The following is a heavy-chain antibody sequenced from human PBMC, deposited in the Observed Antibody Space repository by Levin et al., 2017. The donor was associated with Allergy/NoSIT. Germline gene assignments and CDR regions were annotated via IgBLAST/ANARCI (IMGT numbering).Heavy chain of an antibody. CDR3: ARGLYLDY. V-gene: IGHV3-74*01. CDR1: GFSFSTYW. CDR2: IDTDGGTT. J-gene: IGHJ4*02. Sequence: GESLKISCAASGFSFSTYWMHWVRQAPGKGLVWVSHIDTDGGTTSYADSVKGRFTISRDSAKKTLYLQMNSLRAEDTAIYYCARGLYLDYWGQGTLVTVSS.